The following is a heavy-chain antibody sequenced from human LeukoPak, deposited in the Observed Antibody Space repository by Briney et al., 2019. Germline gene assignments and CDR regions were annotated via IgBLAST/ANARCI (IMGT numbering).Heavy chain of an antibody. J-gene: IGHJ4*02. CDR2: IYHSGRT. V-gene: IGHV4-4*02. D-gene: IGHD6-19*01. CDR3: ARIAVPRVRRYFDY. Sequence: PSGTLSLTCAVSGGSISSSSWWSWVRQPPGKGLEWIGEIYHSGRTNYNPSLKSRVTISVDTSKNQFSLKLSSVTAADTAVYYCARIAVPRVRRYFDYWGQGTLVTVSS. CDR1: GGSISSSSW.